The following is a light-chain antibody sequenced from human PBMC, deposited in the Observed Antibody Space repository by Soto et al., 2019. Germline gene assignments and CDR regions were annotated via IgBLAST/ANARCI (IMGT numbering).Light chain of an antibody. Sequence: QSVLTQPASVSGSPGQSITISCTGTSSDVGHYNYVSWYQQHPGKAPKLMIYDVSNRPSGVSNRFSGSKSGNTASLTISGLQAEDEADYYCSSYTSSSTLVFGGGTQLTVL. CDR2: DVS. V-gene: IGLV2-14*01. J-gene: IGLJ2*01. CDR3: SSYTSSSTLV. CDR1: SSDVGHYNY.